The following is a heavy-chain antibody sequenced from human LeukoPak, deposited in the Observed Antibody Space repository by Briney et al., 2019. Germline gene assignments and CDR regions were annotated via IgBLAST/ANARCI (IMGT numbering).Heavy chain of an antibody. CDR1: GFTFSSYE. J-gene: IGHJ6*02. CDR3: ARATTAVTTFVDYYYGMDV. D-gene: IGHD4-17*01. V-gene: IGHV3-48*03. CDR2: ISSSCSTI. Sequence: GGSLRLSCAASGFTFSSYEMNWVRQAPGKGLEWVSYISSSCSTIYYADSVKGRFTISRDNAKNSLYLQMNSLRAEDTAVYYCARATTAVTTFVDYYYGMDVWGQGTTVTVSS.